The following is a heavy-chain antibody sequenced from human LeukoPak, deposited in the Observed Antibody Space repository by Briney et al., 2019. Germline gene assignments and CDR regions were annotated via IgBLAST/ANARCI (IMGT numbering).Heavy chain of an antibody. CDR1: GGSVSSGSYY. V-gene: IGHV4-61*01. J-gene: IGHJ3*02. CDR2: IYYSGST. D-gene: IGHD3-22*01. Sequence: PSETLSLTCTVSGGSVSSGSYYWNWIRQPPGTRLECIGYIYYSGSTKYNPSLKSRVTMSGDTSKNQFQFSLKLSSVIAADTAVYYCARPNERDYYDSSGYYYGDAFDIWGQGTMVTVSS. CDR3: ARPNERDYYDSSGYYYGDAFDI.